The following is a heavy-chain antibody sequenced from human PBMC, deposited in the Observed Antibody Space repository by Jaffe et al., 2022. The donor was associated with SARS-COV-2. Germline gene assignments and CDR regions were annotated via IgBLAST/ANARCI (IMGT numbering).Heavy chain of an antibody. V-gene: IGHV2-5*02. J-gene: IGHJ4*02. CDR2: IYWDDDK. D-gene: IGHD2-2*01. CDR1: GFALSSRGVG. Sequence: QITLKESGPTLVKPTQTLTLTCTFSGFALSSRGVGVGWIRQPPGKALEWLALIYWDDDKRYSPSLKSRLTITKDTSKNQVVLTMTNMDPVDTATYYCAHSDIYCSSCSGHPPHWGQGTLVTVST. CDR3: AHSDIYCSSCSGHPPH.